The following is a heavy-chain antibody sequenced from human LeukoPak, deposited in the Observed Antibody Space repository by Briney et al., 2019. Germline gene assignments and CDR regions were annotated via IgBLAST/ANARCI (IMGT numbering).Heavy chain of an antibody. CDR2: THPSGNT. CDR3: ARKAPKKGWFDP. Sequence: SETLSLTCTVSGGSIISDNHFWSWIRQPPGKGLEWIGYTHPSGNTNYSPSLKSRVTISVDMSRNQFSLKLSSVTAADTAVYYCARKAPKKGWFDPWGQGTLVTVSS. J-gene: IGHJ5*02. CDR1: GGSIISDNHF. V-gene: IGHV4-61*01.